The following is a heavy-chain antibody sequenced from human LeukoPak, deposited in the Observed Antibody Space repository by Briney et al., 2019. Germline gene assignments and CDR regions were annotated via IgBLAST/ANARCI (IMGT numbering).Heavy chain of an antibody. J-gene: IGHJ6*03. CDR2: IKKDGSEK. V-gene: IGHV3-7*01. CDR3: ARDRSTMVRGVMTPYYMDV. D-gene: IGHD3-10*01. Sequence: GGSLRLSCAASGFTFSSYWMSWVRQAPGKGLEWVANIKKDGSEKYYVDSVKGRFTISRDNAKTSLYLQMNSLRAEDTAVYYCARDRSTMVRGVMTPYYMDVWGKGTTVTVSS. CDR1: GFTFSSYW.